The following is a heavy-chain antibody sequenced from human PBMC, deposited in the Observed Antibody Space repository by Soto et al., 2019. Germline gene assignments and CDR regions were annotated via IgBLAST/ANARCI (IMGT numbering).Heavy chain of an antibody. D-gene: IGHD2-15*01. CDR1: EFTLSTYG. J-gene: IGHJ6*02. Sequence: PGGSLRLSCAASEFTLSTYGMDWVRQAPGKGLEWVAVIWYDGRKKYYADSVKGRFTISRDNSKNTLYLQMNSLRAEDTVVYYCAREFLPEYCSGGSCYSEIPYYYFGMDVWGQGTTVTVSS. CDR2: IWYDGRKK. CDR3: AREFLPEYCSGGSCYSEIPYYYFGMDV. V-gene: IGHV3-33*01.